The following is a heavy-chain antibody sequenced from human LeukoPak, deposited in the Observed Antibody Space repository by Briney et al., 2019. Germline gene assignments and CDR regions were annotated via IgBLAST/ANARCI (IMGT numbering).Heavy chain of an antibody. CDR2: IYYSGDT. CDR3: ARGTTRYTTTYYFDY. J-gene: IGHJ4*02. V-gene: IGHV4-59*01. CDR1: GTSISNYY. Sequence: SETLSLTCTVSGTSISNYYWSWIRQPLGKGLEWIGYIYYSGDTNYNPSLKSRVTMSVDTSKNQFSLKLSSLTAADTAVFYCARGTTRYTTTYYFDYWGQGTLVTVSS. D-gene: IGHD2-2*02.